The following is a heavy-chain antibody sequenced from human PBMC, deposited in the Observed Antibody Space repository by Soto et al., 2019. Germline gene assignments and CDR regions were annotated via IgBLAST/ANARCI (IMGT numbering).Heavy chain of an antibody. CDR3: ARERARGSPRAYYYYGMDV. CDR1: GFTFSDYY. J-gene: IGHJ6*02. Sequence: GGSLRLSCAASGFTFSDYYISWIRQAPGKGLEWVSYISSSGSTIYYADSVKGRFTISRDNAKNSLYLQMNSLRAEDTAVYYCARERARGSPRAYYYYGMDVWGQGTTVTVSS. D-gene: IGHD2-15*01. CDR2: ISSSGSTI. V-gene: IGHV3-11*01.